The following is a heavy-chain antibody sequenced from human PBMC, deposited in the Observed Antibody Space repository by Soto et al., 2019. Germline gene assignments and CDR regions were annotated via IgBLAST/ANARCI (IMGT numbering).Heavy chain of an antibody. CDR1: GGSISSGDYY. CDR2: ICYTGST. Sequence: QVQLQESGPGLVKPSQTLSLTCTVSGGSISSGDYYWSWIRQPPGKGLEWIGYICYTGSTYYNPSPNRRVTTPVATSTPPASRKLSSVTAADPAVYYCASNIYGYIFYDYWGQGTLVTVSS. V-gene: IGHV4-30-4*01. CDR3: ASNIYGYIFYDY. J-gene: IGHJ4*02. D-gene: IGHD5-18*01.